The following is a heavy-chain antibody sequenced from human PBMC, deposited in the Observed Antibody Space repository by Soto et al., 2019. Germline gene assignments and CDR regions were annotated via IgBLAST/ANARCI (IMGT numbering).Heavy chain of an antibody. D-gene: IGHD2-21*02. CDR2: ISGSGGST. V-gene: IGHV3-23*01. Sequence: GGSLRLSCAASGFTFSSYAMSWVRQAPGKGLEWVSAISGSGGSTYYADSVKGRFTISRDNSKNTLYLQMNSLRAEDTAVYYCARLKVVVVTAIDGPSDYWGQGTLVTVSS. CDR3: ARLKVVVVTAIDGPSDY. J-gene: IGHJ4*02. CDR1: GFTFSSYA.